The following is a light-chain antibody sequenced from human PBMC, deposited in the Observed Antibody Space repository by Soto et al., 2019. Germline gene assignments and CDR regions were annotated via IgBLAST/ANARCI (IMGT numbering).Light chain of an antibody. V-gene: IGLV2-23*02. CDR2: EVS. Sequence: QSALTQPASVSGSPGQSITISCTGTSSDVGSYNLVSWYQQHPGKAPKLMIYEVSKWPSGVSNRFSGSKSGNTASLTISGLQAEEEADYYCGSYAGRSTLVFGGGTKLTVL. CDR3: GSYAGRSTLV. CDR1: SSDVGSYNL. J-gene: IGLJ3*02.